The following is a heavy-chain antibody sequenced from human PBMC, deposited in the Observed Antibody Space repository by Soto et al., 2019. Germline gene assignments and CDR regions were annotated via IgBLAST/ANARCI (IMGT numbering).Heavy chain of an antibody. J-gene: IGHJ5*02. V-gene: IGHV4-31*03. CDR2: IYSSGST. CDR3: ARSSVAGTGWFDP. Sequence: QVQLQESGPGLVKPSQTLSLTCTVSGGSISSGGYSWSWIRQHPGKGLEWIGYIYSSGSTYYNPSLKSRVTISVDTSKNQFSLKLSSVTAADTAVYYCARSSVAGTGWFDPWGQGTLVTVSS. CDR1: GGSISSGGYS. D-gene: IGHD6-19*01.